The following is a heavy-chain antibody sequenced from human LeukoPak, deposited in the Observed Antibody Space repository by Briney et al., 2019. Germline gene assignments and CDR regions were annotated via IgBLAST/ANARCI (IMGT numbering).Heavy chain of an antibody. CDR1: GFTFSSYD. Sequence: GGSLRLSCAASGFTFSSYDMNWVRQAPGKGLEWVSYISSSTSTIYYADSVKGRFTISRDNAKNSLYLQMNGLRAEDTAVYYCATNSGPFLDTYYYYYMDVWGKGTTVTVSS. CDR3: ATNSGPFLDTYYYYYMDV. V-gene: IGHV3-48*01. J-gene: IGHJ6*03. D-gene: IGHD3-10*01. CDR2: ISSSTSTI.